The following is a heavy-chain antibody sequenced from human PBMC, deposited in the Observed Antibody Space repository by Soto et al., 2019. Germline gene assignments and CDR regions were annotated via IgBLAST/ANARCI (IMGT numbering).Heavy chain of an antibody. CDR1: GYTFTGYY. V-gene: IGHV1-2*04. J-gene: IGHJ4*02. CDR2: INPNSGGT. Sequence: QVQLVQSGAEVKKPGASVKVSCKASGYTFTGYYMHWVRQAPGQGLEWMGWINPNSGGTNYAQKFQGWVTMTRDTSISTAYMELSRLRSDDTAVYYCAREVAAAGRSAGGFDYWGQGTLVTVSS. D-gene: IGHD6-13*01. CDR3: AREVAAAGRSAGGFDY.